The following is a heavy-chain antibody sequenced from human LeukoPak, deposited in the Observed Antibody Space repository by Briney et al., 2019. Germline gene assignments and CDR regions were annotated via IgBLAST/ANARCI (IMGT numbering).Heavy chain of an antibody. CDR2: IYSSGT. CDR1: GGSISSYY. V-gene: IGHV4-4*07. CDR3: ARDRSETPGEMFDY. J-gene: IGHJ4*02. Sequence: SETLSLTCTVSGGSISSYYLSWIRQPAGKGLEWIGRIYSSGTDYNPSLKSRVTMSADTSRNQVSLTLSSVSAADTAVYYCARDRSETPGEMFDYWGQGTLVTVSS. D-gene: IGHD3-16*01.